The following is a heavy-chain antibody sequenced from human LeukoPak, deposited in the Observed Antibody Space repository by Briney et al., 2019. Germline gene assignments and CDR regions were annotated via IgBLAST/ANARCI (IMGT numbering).Heavy chain of an antibody. V-gene: IGHV3-30*18. D-gene: IGHD3-10*01. J-gene: IGHJ5*02. Sequence: GMSLRLSCAASRVTLSPYGMHWVRQAPGKGLEWVAVISYEGGTQHYADSVKGRFIISRDNPRNTLYLQMNILRTEDTAVYYCANEGTPQVSTWYDLWGQGTQVIVSS. CDR1: RVTLSPYG. CDR3: ANEGTPQVSTWYDL. CDR2: ISYEGGTQ.